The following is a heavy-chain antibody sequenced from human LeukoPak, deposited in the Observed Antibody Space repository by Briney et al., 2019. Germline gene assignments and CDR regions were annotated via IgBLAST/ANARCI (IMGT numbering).Heavy chain of an antibody. D-gene: IGHD5-12*01. CDR3: ARGSCSGYDYDY. V-gene: IGHV3-21*01. CDR1: GFTFSSYS. CDR2: ISSSSSYI. Sequence: GGSLRLSCAASGFTFSSYSMNWVRQAPGKGLEWVSSISSSSSYIYYADSVKGRFTISRDNAKNSLYLQMNSLRAEDTAVYYCARGSCSGYDYDYWGQGTLVTVSS. J-gene: IGHJ4*02.